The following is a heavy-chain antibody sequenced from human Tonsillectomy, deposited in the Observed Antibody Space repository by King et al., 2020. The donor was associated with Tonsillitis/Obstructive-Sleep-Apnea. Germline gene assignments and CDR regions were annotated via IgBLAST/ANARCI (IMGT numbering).Heavy chain of an antibody. J-gene: IGHJ3*02. CDR2: ISYDGSNK. V-gene: IGHV3-30*03. CDR3: AREGVDDNAFDI. Sequence: VQLVESGGGVVQPGRSLRLSCAASGFTFSSYGMHWVRPAPGKGLEWVAVISYDGSNKYYADSVKGRFTISRDNSKNTLYLQMNSLRAEDTAVYYCAREGVDDNAFDIWGQGTMVTVSS. CDR1: GFTFSSYG. D-gene: IGHD3-22*01.